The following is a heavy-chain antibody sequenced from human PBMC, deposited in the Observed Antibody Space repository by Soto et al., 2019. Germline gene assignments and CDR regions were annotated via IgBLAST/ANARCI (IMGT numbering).Heavy chain of an antibody. CDR2: INPNSGGT. J-gene: IGHJ3*02. Sequence: GASVKVSCKASGYTFTGYYMHWVRQAPGQGLEWMGWINPNSGGTNYAQKFQGWVTMTRDTSISTAYMELSRLRSDDTAVYYCARERRVGSSDTNDAFDIWGQGTTVTVSS. V-gene: IGHV1-2*04. D-gene: IGHD3-22*01. CDR3: ARERRVGSSDTNDAFDI. CDR1: GYTFTGYY.